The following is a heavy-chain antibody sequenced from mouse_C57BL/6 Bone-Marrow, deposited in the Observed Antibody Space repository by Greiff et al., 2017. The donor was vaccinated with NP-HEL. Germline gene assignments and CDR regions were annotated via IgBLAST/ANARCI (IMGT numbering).Heavy chain of an antibody. CDR2: ISDGGSYT. J-gene: IGHJ1*03. D-gene: IGHD1-1*01. V-gene: IGHV5-4*01. CDR3: ARDVPYYYGSSYWYFDV. CDR1: GFTFSSYA. Sequence: EVQRVESGGGLVKPGGSLKLSCAASGFTFSSYAMSWVRQTPEKRLEWVATISDGGSYTYYPDNVKGRFTISRDNAKNNLYLQMSHLKSEDTAMYYCARDVPYYYGSSYWYFDVWGTGTTVTVSS.